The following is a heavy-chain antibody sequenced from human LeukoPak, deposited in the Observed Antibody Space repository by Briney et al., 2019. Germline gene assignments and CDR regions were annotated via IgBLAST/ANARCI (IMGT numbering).Heavy chain of an antibody. D-gene: IGHD6-13*01. CDR1: GYTFTGYY. CDR3: ARGGSSSWADAFDI. V-gene: IGHV1-2*02. CDR2: INPNSGGT. Sequence: ASVKVSCKASGYTFTGYYLHWVRQAPGEGLEWMGWINPNSGGTSYAQNFQGRVTMTRDRSISTASMDLSRLTSADTAVYYCARGGSSSWADAFDIWGQGTMVTVSS. J-gene: IGHJ3*02.